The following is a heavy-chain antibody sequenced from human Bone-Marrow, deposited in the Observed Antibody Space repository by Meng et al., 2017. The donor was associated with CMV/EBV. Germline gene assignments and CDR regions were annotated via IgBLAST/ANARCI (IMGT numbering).Heavy chain of an antibody. Sequence: QVQLQQWGAGLLKPSXTLSLTCAVYGGSFSGYYWSWIRQPPGKGLEWIGEINHSGSTNYNPSLKSRVTISVDTSKNQFSLKLSSVTAADTAVYYCARVTIFGVVGSDYWGQGTLVTVSS. J-gene: IGHJ4*02. CDR3: ARVTIFGVVGSDY. D-gene: IGHD3-3*01. CDR1: GGSFSGYY. V-gene: IGHV4-34*01. CDR2: INHSGST.